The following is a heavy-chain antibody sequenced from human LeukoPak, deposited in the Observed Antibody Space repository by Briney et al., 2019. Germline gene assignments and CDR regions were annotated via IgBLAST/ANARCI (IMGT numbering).Heavy chain of an antibody. CDR2: IYYTGST. CDR1: GGSISSSSYY. J-gene: IGHJ4*02. D-gene: IGHD4-17*01. CDR3: ASGDYVGLFDF. V-gene: IGHV4-39*01. Sequence: SETLSLTCTVSGGSISSSSYYWGWIRQPPGKGLEWVGSIYYTGSTYYNPSLKSRVTISVDTSKNQFSLKLSSVTAADTAVYYCASGDYVGLFDFWGQGTLVTVSS.